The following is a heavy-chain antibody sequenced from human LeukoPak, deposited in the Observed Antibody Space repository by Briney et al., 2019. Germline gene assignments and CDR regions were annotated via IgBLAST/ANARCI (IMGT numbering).Heavy chain of an antibody. Sequence: GGSLRLSCAASGFTFSSYGMTWVRQAPGKGLEWVGRTRNKANSYTTEYAASVKGRFTISRDDSKNSLYLQMNSLRAEDTAVYYCARRAGGYSHPYDYWGQGILVTVSS. CDR2: TRNKANSYTT. J-gene: IGHJ4*02. CDR3: ARRAGGYSHPYDY. V-gene: IGHV3-72*01. D-gene: IGHD4-23*01. CDR1: GFTFSSYG.